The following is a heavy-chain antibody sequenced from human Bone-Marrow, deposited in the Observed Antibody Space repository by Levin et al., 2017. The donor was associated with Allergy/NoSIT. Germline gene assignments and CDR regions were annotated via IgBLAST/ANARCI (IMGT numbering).Heavy chain of an antibody. V-gene: IGHV3-74*01. CDR2: INSDGSNT. CDR3: VRGGCSSTSCLDN. Sequence: GESLKISCAASGFTFSNYWMHWVRQAPGKGLVWVSHINSDGSNTNYADSVKGRFTISRDNAKNTLYLQMNSLRDEDTAVYYCVRGGCSSTSCLDNWGQGTLVTVSP. D-gene: IGHD2-2*01. J-gene: IGHJ4*02. CDR1: GFTFSNYW.